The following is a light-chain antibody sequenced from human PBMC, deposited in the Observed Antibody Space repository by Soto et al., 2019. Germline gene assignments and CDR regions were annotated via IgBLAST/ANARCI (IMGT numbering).Light chain of an antibody. J-gene: IGLJ2*01. V-gene: IGLV2-8*01. CDR1: SSDVGAYNY. CDR2: EVN. Sequence: QSVLTQPPSASGSPGQSVTISCTGSSSDVGAYNYVSWYQQHPGKAPKFIIYEVNKRPSGVPDRFSGSKSGNTASLTVSGLQTEDEADYYCSSYAGSNKLVFGGGTKLTVL. CDR3: SSYAGSNKLV.